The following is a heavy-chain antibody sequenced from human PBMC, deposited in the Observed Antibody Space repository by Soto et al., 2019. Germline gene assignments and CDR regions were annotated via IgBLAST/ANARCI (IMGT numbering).Heavy chain of an antibody. Sequence: ETLSLTCTVSGGSISSYYWSWIRQPPGKGLEWIGYIYYSGSTNYNPSLKSRVTISVDTSKNQFSLKLSPVTAADTAVYYCARSSRMGFDPWGQGTLVTVSS. CDR2: IYYSGST. V-gene: IGHV4-59*01. CDR1: GGSISSYY. J-gene: IGHJ5*02. CDR3: ARSSRMGFDP. D-gene: IGHD1-26*01.